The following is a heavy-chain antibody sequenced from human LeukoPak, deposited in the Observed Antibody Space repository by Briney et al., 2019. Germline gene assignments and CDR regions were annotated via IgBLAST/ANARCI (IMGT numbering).Heavy chain of an antibody. CDR2: MNPNSGNT. CDR3: ARGGIFGVVISD. V-gene: IGHV1-8*01. D-gene: IGHD3-3*01. Sequence: ASVKVSCKASGYTFTSYNINWVRQATGQGLEWMGWMNPNSGNTGYAQKFQGRVTMTRNTSISTAYMELSSRRSEDTAVYYCARGGIFGVVISDWGQGTLVTVSS. CDR1: GYTFTSYN. J-gene: IGHJ4*02.